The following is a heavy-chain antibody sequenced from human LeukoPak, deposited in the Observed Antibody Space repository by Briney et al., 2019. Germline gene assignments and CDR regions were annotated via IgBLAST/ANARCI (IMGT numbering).Heavy chain of an antibody. Sequence: GGSLRLSCAASGFTFSSYAMSWVRQAPGKGPEWVSAISGSGGSTYYADSVKGRFTISRDNSKNTLYLEMNSLRAEDTAVYYCAKDVRGIEATIVFDYWGQGTLVTVSS. V-gene: IGHV3-23*01. CDR3: AKDVRGIEATIVFDY. CDR1: GFTFSSYA. CDR2: ISGSGGST. D-gene: IGHD5-12*01. J-gene: IGHJ4*02.